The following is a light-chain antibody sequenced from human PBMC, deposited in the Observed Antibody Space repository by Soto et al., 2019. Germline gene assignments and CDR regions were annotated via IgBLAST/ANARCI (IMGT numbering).Light chain of an antibody. Sequence: EVVMTQSPATLSVSPGERATLSCRASQRISSNLAWYQQRRGQAPRLLNYGASTRAPGIPARFSGSGSETEFTLTISSLQSEDFAVYYCQHYNNWPPWTFGQGTKVEIK. V-gene: IGKV3-15*01. J-gene: IGKJ1*01. CDR1: QRISSN. CDR2: GAS. CDR3: QHYNNWPPWT.